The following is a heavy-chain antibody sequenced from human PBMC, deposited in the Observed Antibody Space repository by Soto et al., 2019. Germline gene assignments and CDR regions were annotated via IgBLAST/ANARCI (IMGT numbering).Heavy chain of an antibody. CDR1: GFTFSDFW. Sequence: EVQLVESGGNLVQPGGSLRLSCAASGFTFSDFWLSWVRRAPGRGLEWVANIKEDGSETYYVDSVEGRFTISRDNAKKSLYLQMNLLRAEDTALYYCARGGSHSSDSWGQGALVTVSS. V-gene: IGHV3-7*05. CDR2: IKEDGSET. CDR3: ARGGSHSSDS. J-gene: IGHJ4*02. D-gene: IGHD1-1*01.